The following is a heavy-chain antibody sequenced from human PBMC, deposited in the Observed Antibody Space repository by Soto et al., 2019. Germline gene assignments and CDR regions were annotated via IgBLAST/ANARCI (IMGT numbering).Heavy chain of an antibody. J-gene: IGHJ3*02. Sequence: GGSLRLSCAASGFTFDDYTMHWVRQAPGKGLEWVSLISWDGGSTYYADSVKGRFTISRDNSKNSLYLQMNSLRTEDTALYYCAKDMGSRGATPHAFDIWGQGTMVTVSS. V-gene: IGHV3-43*01. CDR1: GFTFDDYT. CDR2: ISWDGGST. D-gene: IGHD1-26*01. CDR3: AKDMGSRGATPHAFDI.